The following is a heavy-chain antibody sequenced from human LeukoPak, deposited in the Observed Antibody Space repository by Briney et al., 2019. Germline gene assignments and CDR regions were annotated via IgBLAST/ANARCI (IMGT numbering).Heavy chain of an antibody. D-gene: IGHD3-10*01. CDR1: NGSISSRSYY. CDR2: MYYSGST. Sequence: SETLSLTCTVSNGSISSRSYYWGWIRQSPGKGLEWIGSMYYSGSTYYKRSLKSRVTISGDTSKNQFSLKLSSVTAADTAVYYCARNSARLPRSWGQGTLVTVSS. CDR3: ARNSARLPRS. V-gene: IGHV4-39*07. J-gene: IGHJ4*02.